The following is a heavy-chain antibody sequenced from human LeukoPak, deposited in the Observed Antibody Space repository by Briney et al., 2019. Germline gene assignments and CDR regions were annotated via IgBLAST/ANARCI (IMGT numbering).Heavy chain of an antibody. Sequence: GGSLRLSCAASGFTFSSYAMSWVRQAPGKGLEWVSGISGSGYSTYYADSVKGRFPISRDNSKNTLYLQMNSLRAEDTAVYYCAKYLDWSHLDYWGQGTLVTVSS. V-gene: IGHV3-23*01. J-gene: IGHJ4*02. CDR3: AKYLDWSHLDY. CDR2: ISGSGYST. CDR1: GFTFSSYA. D-gene: IGHD3-9*01.